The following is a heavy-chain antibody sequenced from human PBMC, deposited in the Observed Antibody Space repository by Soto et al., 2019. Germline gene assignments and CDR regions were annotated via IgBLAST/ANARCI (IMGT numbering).Heavy chain of an antibody. CDR3: AREGTSGHAFDI. Sequence: ASVKVSCKASGYTFSKYCISWVRQAPGQGLEYMGWISGYIDHTHYAQNLQGRVTLTTDRSTSTAYMELRSLRSDDTAVYFCAREGTSGHAFDIWGQGTMVTVSS. CDR2: ISGYIDHT. V-gene: IGHV1-18*01. D-gene: IGHD2-8*01. J-gene: IGHJ3*02. CDR1: GYTFSKYC.